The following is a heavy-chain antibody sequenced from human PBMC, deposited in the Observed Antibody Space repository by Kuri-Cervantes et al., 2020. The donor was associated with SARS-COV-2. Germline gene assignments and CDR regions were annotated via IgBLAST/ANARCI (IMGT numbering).Heavy chain of an antibody. J-gene: IGHJ3*02. CDR3: GRKEWLHIHDAFDI. D-gene: IGHD5-24*01. Sequence: VGSLRLSCAASGFTFSSYWMSWVRQAPGKGLEWVANIKQNGSEKYYVDSVKGRFTISRDNAKNSLYLQMNSLRAEDTAVYYCGRKEWLHIHDAFDIWGQGTMVTVSS. CDR1: GFTFSSYW. V-gene: IGHV3-7*04. CDR2: IKQNGSEK.